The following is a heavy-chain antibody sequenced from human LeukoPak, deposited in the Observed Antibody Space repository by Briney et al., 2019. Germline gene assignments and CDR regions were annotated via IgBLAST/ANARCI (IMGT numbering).Heavy chain of an antibody. V-gene: IGHV3-30*18. Sequence: GGSLRLSCAASGFTFSSYGMHWVRQAPGKGLEWVAVISYDGSNKYYADSVKGRFTISRDNSKNTLYLQMNSLRAEDTAVYYCAKDGGYYDSSGYYYSWGQGTLVTVSS. D-gene: IGHD3-22*01. J-gene: IGHJ5*02. CDR2: ISYDGSNK. CDR1: GFTFSSYG. CDR3: AKDGGYYDSSGYYYS.